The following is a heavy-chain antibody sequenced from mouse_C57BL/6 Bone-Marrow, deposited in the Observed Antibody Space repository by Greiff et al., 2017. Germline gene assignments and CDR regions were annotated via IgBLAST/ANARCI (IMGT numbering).Heavy chain of an antibody. CDR3: ARGPYYYVSSYFDY. Sequence: VQLQQPGAELVRPGSSVKLSCKASGYTFTSYWMDWVKQRPGKGLEWIGNIYPSDSETHYNQKFKDKATLTVDKSSSTAYMQLSSLTSTDSAVYYCARGPYYYVSSYFDYWGQGTTLTVSS. V-gene: IGHV1-61*01. D-gene: IGHD1-1*01. CDR2: IYPSDSET. J-gene: IGHJ2*01. CDR1: GYTFTSYW.